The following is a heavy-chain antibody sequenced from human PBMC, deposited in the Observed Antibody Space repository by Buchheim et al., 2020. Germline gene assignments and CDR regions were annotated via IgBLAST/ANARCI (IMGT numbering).Heavy chain of an antibody. CDR2: NSGSGCCT. Sequence: EVQLVESGGGLVQPGGSLRLSCAASGFIFSSYAMSWVRQAPGKGLEWVSANSGSGCCTYYADSVKGRFTISSHNSKNQPNLQMNSLRAEDTAVYYCAKGDYGDYVGLDYWGQGTL. J-gene: IGHJ4*02. D-gene: IGHD4-17*01. CDR3: AKGDYGDYVGLDY. CDR1: GFIFSSYA. V-gene: IGHV3-23*04.